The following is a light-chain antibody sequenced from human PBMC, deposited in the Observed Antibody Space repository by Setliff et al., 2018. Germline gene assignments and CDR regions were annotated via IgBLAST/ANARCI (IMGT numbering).Light chain of an antibody. CDR2: DVS. V-gene: IGLV2-11*01. CDR1: SSDVGGYNY. J-gene: IGLJ1*01. Sequence: QSALTQPRSVPGSPGQSVTISCTGTSSDVGGYNYVSWYQQHPGKAPKLMIYDVSKRPSGVPGRFSGSKSGNTASLTISGLQAEDEADYYCCSYAGSYTSLYVFGTGTKV. CDR3: CSYAGSYTSLYV.